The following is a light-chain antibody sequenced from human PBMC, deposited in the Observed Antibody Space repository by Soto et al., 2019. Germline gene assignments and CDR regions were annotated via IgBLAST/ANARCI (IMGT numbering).Light chain of an antibody. V-gene: IGKV1-39*01. J-gene: IGKJ2*01. CDR3: QQYNSYPYT. CDR1: QTISNY. CDR2: AAS. Sequence: DIQVTQSPSSLSASVGDRVTITCRSSQTISNYLNWYQQKPGKAPKLLIYAASSLQSGVPLRFSGSGSGTDFTLTITSLQPEDFATYYCQQYNSYPYTFGQGTKLEIK.